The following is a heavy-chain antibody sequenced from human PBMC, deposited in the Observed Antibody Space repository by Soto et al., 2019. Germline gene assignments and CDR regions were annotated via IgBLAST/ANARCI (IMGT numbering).Heavy chain of an antibody. CDR2: VHDSWGH. D-gene: IGHD2-2*01. CDR1: GGSISSYY. J-gene: IGHJ6*02. Sequence: QVPLQESGPGLVKPSETLSLSCTVSGGSISSYYWSWIRQTPGKGLEWIGYVHDSWGHNYNPSLKXXVXXSRDTDTGQFSRKLTSVTATDTAVYYCARQGFWALHALVDVWGQGTTVTVSS. CDR3: ARQGFWALHALVDV. V-gene: IGHV4-59*08.